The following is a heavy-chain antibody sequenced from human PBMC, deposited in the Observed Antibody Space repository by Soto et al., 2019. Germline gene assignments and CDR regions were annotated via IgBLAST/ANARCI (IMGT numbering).Heavy chain of an antibody. V-gene: IGHV3-33*01. D-gene: IGHD2-15*01. CDR2: IWFDGSNK. J-gene: IGHJ6*02. CDR3: AREVYCSGGSCYPVADYYYGMDV. Sequence: QPGGSLRLSCAASGFTFTSYGMHWVRQAPGKGLEWVAVIWFDGSNKYYSDSVKGRFTISRDNSKNKLYLQMNSLRAEDTAVYYCAREVYCSGGSCYPVADYYYGMDVWGQGTTVTVSS. CDR1: GFTFTSYG.